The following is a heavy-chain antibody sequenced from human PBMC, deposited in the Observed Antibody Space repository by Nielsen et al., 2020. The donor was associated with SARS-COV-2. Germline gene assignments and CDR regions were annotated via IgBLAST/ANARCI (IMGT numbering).Heavy chain of an antibody. V-gene: IGHV6-1*01. Sequence: SQTLSLTCVLSGDSVSSHGVAWNWIRQSPSRGLEWLGRTYYRSKWYNDYAVSVKSRITINPDTSKNQFSLHLNSVTPEDTAVYYCAGARGAYGDYYYYYYTDVWGKGTTVTVSS. D-gene: IGHD4-17*01. J-gene: IGHJ6*03. CDR2: TYYRSKWYN. CDR3: AGARGAYGDYYYYYYTDV. CDR1: GDSVSSHGVA.